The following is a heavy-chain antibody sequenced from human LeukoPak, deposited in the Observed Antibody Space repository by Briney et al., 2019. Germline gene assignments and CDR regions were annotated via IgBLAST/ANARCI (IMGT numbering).Heavy chain of an antibody. Sequence: ASVRVSCKASGGTFSSYAISWVRQAPGQGLEWMGGIIPIFGTANYAQEFQGRVTITADESTSTAYMELSSLRSEDTAVYYCARREVYCSGGSCYNYRPHAYYGMDVWGQGTTVTVSS. CDR3: ARREVYCSGGSCYNYRPHAYYGMDV. CDR2: IIPIFGTA. J-gene: IGHJ6*02. D-gene: IGHD2-15*01. V-gene: IGHV1-69*13. CDR1: GGTFSSYA.